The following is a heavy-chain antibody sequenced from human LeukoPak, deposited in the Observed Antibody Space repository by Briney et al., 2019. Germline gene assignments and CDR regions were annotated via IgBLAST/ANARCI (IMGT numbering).Heavy chain of an antibody. V-gene: IGHV3-7*03. CDR3: VRDGYNQNRFDF. CDR1: GFSFGLHW. CDR2: IKEDGTLA. J-gene: IGHJ4*02. D-gene: IGHD3-22*01. Sequence: GGSLRLSCAASGFSFGLHWMNWVRQAPGKGLEWVANIKEDGTLAYYADSVTGRFSISRDNTKNSLYLQMNGLRAEDTAVYFCVRDGYNQNRFDFWGQGILVTVSS.